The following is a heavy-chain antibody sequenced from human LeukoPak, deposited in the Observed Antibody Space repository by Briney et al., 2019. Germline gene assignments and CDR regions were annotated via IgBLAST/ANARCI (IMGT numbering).Heavy chain of an antibody. Sequence: GASLKVSCKVSGYTLTEIFIHWVRRAAGKGPEWMGRSDPEDCNTSYAQKLQARVTMTEDTSTDTAYMELSSLMAEDTAVYYCATYPWNGNSPNHPFDVWGQGTMVTVSS. J-gene: IGHJ3*01. D-gene: IGHD4-23*01. CDR1: GYTLTEIF. CDR2: SDPEDCNT. V-gene: IGHV1-24*01. CDR3: ATYPWNGNSPNHPFDV.